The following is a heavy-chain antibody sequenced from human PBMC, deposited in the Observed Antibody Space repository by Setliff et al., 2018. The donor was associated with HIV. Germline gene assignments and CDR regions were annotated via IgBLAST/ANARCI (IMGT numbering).Heavy chain of an antibody. CDR1: GYTFTGYY. CDR2: INPHTGVT. CDR3: ARDLRDGFEEWFSTLDDGMDV. J-gene: IGHJ6*02. Sequence: ASVKVSCKASGYTFTGYYIFWVRQAPGQGLEWMGNINPHTGVTKYAEKFQGIVTMTRDTSINTIYMELSRLRSDDTAVYYCARDLRDGFEEWFSTLDDGMDVWGQGTTVTVSS. V-gene: IGHV1-2*02. D-gene: IGHD3-3*01.